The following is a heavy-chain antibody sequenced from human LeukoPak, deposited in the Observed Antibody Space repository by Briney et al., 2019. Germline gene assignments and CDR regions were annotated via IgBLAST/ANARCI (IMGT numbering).Heavy chain of an antibody. CDR1: GFTFSSYS. J-gene: IGHJ4*02. D-gene: IGHD3-22*01. Sequence: KPGGSLRLSCAASGFTFSSYSMNWVRQAPGKGLEWVSSISSSSSYIYYADSVKGRFTISRDNAKNSLYLQMNSQRAEDTAVYYCAREGVVVIGFDYWGQGTLVTVSS. V-gene: IGHV3-21*01. CDR2: ISSSSSYI. CDR3: AREGVVVIGFDY.